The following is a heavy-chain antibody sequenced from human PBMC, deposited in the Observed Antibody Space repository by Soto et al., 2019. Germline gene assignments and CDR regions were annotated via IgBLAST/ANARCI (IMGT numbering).Heavy chain of an antibody. CDR1: GTIFSSYT. J-gene: IGHJ6*02. V-gene: IGHV1-69*08. CDR3: ARGLGGRMDD. Sequence: QVQLVQSGAEVKKPGSSVRVSCKASGTIFSSYTISWVRQAPGQGLEWMGRIIPILGETNSAQKFQGRVTITADKSTNTAYMAVNSLRLEDTALYYCARGLGGRMDDWGQGTTVTVSS. CDR2: IIPILGET. D-gene: IGHD3-16*01.